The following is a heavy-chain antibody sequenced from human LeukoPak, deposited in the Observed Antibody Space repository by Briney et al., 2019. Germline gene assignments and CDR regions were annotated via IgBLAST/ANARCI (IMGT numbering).Heavy chain of an antibody. CDR1: GFTFSSYC. D-gene: IGHD5-18*01. Sequence: GGSLRLSCAASGFTFSSYCMRWVRQAPGKGLVWVSRINSDGGSTNYADSVKGRFTISRDNAKNTLYLKMNSLRAEDTAVYYCARGGGYSYGPLDYWGQGTLVTVSS. CDR3: ARGGGYSYGPLDY. CDR2: INSDGGST. J-gene: IGHJ4*02. V-gene: IGHV3-74*01.